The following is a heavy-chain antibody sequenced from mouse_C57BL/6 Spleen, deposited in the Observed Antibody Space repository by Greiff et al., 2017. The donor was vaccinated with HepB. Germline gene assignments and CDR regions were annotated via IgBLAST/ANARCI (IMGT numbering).Heavy chain of an antibody. CDR3: AREVLLRPYFDY. Sequence: QVQLQQPGAELVKPGASVKMSCKASGYTFTSYWITWVKQRPGQGLEWIGDIYPGSGSTNYNEKFKSKATLTVDTSSSTAYMQLSSLTSEDSAVYYCAREVLLRPYFDYWGQGTTLTVSS. V-gene: IGHV1-55*01. D-gene: IGHD1-1*01. J-gene: IGHJ2*01. CDR2: IYPGSGST. CDR1: GYTFTSYW.